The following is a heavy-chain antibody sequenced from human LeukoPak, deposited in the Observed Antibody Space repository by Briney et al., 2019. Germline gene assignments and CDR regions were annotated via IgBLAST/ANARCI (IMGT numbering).Heavy chain of an antibody. Sequence: PVGCLRLSCAASGFPFSVAWMHWFRQVPGKGLMWVSRITTDETTTYADSVRGRFSISRDNAKNTVYLQMNSLRVEDTAVYYCAKDWFATTDYWGQGILVTVSS. CDR3: AKDWFATTDY. D-gene: IGHD1/OR15-1a*01. V-gene: IGHV3-74*01. CDR2: ITTDETT. CDR1: GFPFSVAW. J-gene: IGHJ4*02.